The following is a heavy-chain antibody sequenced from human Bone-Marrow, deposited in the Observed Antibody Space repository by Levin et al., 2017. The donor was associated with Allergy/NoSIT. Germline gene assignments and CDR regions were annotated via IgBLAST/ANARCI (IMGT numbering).Heavy chain of an antibody. Sequence: GSLRLSCTVSGGFVSTATYYWSWIRQSPGTGLEWIGYIYYNGSTNDNPSLKSRVTISVDTSNNKVSLKLTSVTAADTAVYYCARGDYYDVSRDAFDIWGQGTMVTVSP. CDR1: GGFVSTATYY. J-gene: IGHJ3*02. CDR3: ARGDYYDVSRDAFDI. D-gene: IGHD3-22*01. V-gene: IGHV4-61*01. CDR2: IYYNGST.